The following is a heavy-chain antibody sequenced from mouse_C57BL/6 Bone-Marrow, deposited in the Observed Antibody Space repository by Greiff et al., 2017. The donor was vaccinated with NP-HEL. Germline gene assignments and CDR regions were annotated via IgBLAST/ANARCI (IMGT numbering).Heavy chain of an antibody. Sequence: VQLQQSGAELVKPGASVKLSCTASGFNIKDYYLPLVKQRTEQGLAWIGRIDPEDGETKSAPKFQGTAPITPDTSSNTAYLQISSLTSEDTAVYYCARESFSHRYASDDWGQGTSVTVSS. J-gene: IGHJ4*01. D-gene: IGHD2-14*01. CDR3: ARESFSHRYASDD. CDR1: GFNIKDYY. V-gene: IGHV14-2*01. CDR2: IDPEDGET.